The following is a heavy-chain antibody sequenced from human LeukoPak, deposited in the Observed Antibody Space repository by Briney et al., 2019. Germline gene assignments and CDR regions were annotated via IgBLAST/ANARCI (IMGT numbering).Heavy chain of an antibody. Sequence: PGRSLRLSCAASGFTFSSYGIHWVRQAPGKGLEWVAVISYDGRNNHYADSVKGRFTISRDNSQNTLYLQMNSLRPDDTAVYYCAKDPMVRGVINGMDVWGQGTTVIVSS. D-gene: IGHD3-10*01. CDR3: AKDPMVRGVINGMDV. CDR2: ISYDGRNN. J-gene: IGHJ6*02. V-gene: IGHV3-30*18. CDR1: GFTFSSYG.